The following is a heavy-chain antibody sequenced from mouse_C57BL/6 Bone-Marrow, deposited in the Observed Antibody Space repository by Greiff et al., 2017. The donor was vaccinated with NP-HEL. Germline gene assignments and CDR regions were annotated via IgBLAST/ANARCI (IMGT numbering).Heavy chain of an antibody. D-gene: IGHD1-1*01. CDR3: ARGDYGSSYEGIAY. J-gene: IGHJ3*01. CDR1: GYAFSSSW. Sequence: QVQLKESGPELVKPGASVKISCKASGYAFSSSWMNWVKQRPGKGLEWIGRIYPGDGDTNYNGKFKGKATLTADKSSSTAYMQLSSLTSEDSAVYFCARGDYGSSYEGIAYWGQGTLVTVSA. V-gene: IGHV1-82*01. CDR2: IYPGDGDT.